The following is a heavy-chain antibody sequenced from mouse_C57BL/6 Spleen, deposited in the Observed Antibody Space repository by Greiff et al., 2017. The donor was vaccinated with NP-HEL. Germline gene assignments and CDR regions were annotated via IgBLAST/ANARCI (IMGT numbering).Heavy chain of an antibody. CDR3: ARGDYDGGAWFAY. Sequence: VQLQQSGPELVKPGASVKISCKASGYAFSSSWMNWVKQRPGKGLEWIGRIYPGDGDTNYNGKFKGKATLTADKSSSTAYMQLSSLTSEDSAVYFCARGDYDGGAWFAYWAKGLWSLSLQ. V-gene: IGHV1-82*01. CDR2: IYPGDGDT. CDR1: GYAFSSSW. D-gene: IGHD2-4*01. J-gene: IGHJ3*01.